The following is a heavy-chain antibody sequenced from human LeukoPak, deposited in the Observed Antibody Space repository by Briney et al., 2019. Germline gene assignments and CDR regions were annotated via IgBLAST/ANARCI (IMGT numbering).Heavy chain of an antibody. J-gene: IGHJ3*02. CDR3: ARDLLTVTKGFDI. Sequence: SETLSLTCAVSGDSFSSHYWTWIRQSPGAGLEWIGYISHIGRTNYNPSLKSRVTISIDTSKNQFSLKLRSVTAADTAVYYCARDLLTVTKGFDIWGQGTMVSVSS. D-gene: IGHD4-17*01. CDR1: GDSFSSHY. V-gene: IGHV4-59*11. CDR2: ISHIGRT.